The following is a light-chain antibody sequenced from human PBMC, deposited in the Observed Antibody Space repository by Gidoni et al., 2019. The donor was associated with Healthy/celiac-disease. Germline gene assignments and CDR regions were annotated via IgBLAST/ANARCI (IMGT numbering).Light chain of an antibody. CDR2: EVS. V-gene: IGLV2-14*01. CDR1: RSDVGGYNY. J-gene: IGLJ2*01. CDR3: SSYTSSSTVV. Sequence: QSALTQPASVSSSPGQSNTISCTGTRSDVGGYNYVSWYQQHPGKAPKLMIYEVSNRPSGVSNRFSGSKSGNTASLTISGLQAEDEADYYCSSYTSSSTVVFGGGTKLTVL.